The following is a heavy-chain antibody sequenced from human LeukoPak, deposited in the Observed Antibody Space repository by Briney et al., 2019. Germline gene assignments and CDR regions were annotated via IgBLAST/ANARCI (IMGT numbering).Heavy chain of an antibody. CDR1: GGSISRYY. J-gene: IGHJ4*02. V-gene: IGHV4-59*12. CDR3: ARDRASPY. Sequence: SETLSLTCSVSGGSISRYYWSWIRQPPGKGLEWIGYIYYSGSTNYNPSLKSRVTISVDTSKNQFSLKLTSVTAADTAVYYCARDRASPYWGQGTLVTVSS. CDR2: IYYSGST.